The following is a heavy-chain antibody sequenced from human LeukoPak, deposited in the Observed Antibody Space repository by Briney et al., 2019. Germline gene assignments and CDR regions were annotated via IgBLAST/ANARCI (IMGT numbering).Heavy chain of an antibody. V-gene: IGHV4-59*08. D-gene: IGHD6-19*01. J-gene: IGHJ4*02. CDR2: IYYSGST. Sequence: KPSETLSLTCTVSGGSISSHYWSWIRQPPGKGLEWIGYIYYSGSTNYNPSLNSRATMSVDTSKHQFSLKLNFVTAADTAVYYCARQGSGWYYFDYWGQGTVVTVSS. CDR1: GGSISSHY. CDR3: ARQGSGWYYFDY.